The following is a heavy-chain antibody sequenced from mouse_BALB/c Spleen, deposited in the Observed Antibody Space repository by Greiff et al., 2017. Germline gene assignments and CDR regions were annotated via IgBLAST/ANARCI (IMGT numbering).Heavy chain of an antibody. D-gene: IGHD1-1*01. CDR2: IDPANGNT. Sequence: EVQLVESGAELVKPGASVKLSCTASGFNIKDTYMHWVKQRPEQGLEWIGRIDPANGNTKYDPKFQGKATITADTSSNTAYLQLSSLTSEDTAVYYCARSGYGSSYVYGGQGTTLTVSS. V-gene: IGHV14-3*02. CDR3: ARSGYGSSYVY. J-gene: IGHJ2*01. CDR1: GFNIKDTY.